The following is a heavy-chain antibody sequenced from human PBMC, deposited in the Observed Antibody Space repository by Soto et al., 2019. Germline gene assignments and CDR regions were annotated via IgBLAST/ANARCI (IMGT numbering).Heavy chain of an antibody. D-gene: IGHD2-2*01. J-gene: IGHJ6*02. CDR1: GGSISSYY. CDR3: ARDNIVVVPAADNYYYYYGMDV. V-gene: IGHV4-59*01. Sequence: QVQLQESGPGLVKPSETLSLTCTVSGGSISSYYWSWIRQPPGKGLEWIGYSYYSGSTNYNPSLKSRVTISVDTSKNQFSLKLSSVTAADTAVYYCARDNIVVVPAADNYYYYYGMDVWGQGTTVTVSS. CDR2: SYYSGST.